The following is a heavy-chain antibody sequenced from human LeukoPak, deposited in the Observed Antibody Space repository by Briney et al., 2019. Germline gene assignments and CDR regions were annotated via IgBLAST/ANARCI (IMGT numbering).Heavy chain of an antibody. D-gene: IGHD3-22*01. V-gene: IGHV1-8*03. Sequence: ASVRVSCKASGYTFTIYDINWVRQATGQGLEWMGWMNPNSGNTGYVQKFQGRVTITRNTSISTAYMELSSLRSEDTAVYYCARQYYYDSSGYLDYWGQGTLVTVSS. CDR1: GYTFTIYD. CDR3: ARQYYYDSSGYLDY. CDR2: MNPNSGNT. J-gene: IGHJ4*02.